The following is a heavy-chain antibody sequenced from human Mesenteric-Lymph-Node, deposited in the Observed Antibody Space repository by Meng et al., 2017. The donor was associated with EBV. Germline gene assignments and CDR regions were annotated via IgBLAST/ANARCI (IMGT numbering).Heavy chain of an antibody. CDR3: ARVGQWLPIDY. Sequence: QGPLQQGGGGLLQPSETLSLTCAVYGGSFSGYYWSWIRQPPGKGLEWIGEINHSGSTNYNPSLKSRVTISVDKSKNQFSLNLSSVTAADTAVYYCARVGQWLPIDYWGQGTLVTVSS. CDR2: INHSGST. J-gene: IGHJ4*02. CDR1: GGSFSGYY. D-gene: IGHD6-19*01. V-gene: IGHV4-34*01.